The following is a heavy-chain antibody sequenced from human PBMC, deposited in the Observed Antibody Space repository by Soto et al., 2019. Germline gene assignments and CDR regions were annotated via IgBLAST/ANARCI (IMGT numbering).Heavy chain of an antibody. D-gene: IGHD7-27*01. Sequence: GGSLRLSCAASGFTFSTYSMNWVRQAPGKGLEWVSSISGSGNYTHYADFLRGRFTISRDNSKSTLYLQVDSLRPEDAAVYYCARDPKTSGGQHWAFNYFDSWGQGTLVTVSS. CDR3: ARDPKTSGGQHWAFNYFDS. V-gene: IGHV3-21*01. CDR2: ISGSGNYT. CDR1: GFTFSTYS. J-gene: IGHJ4*02.